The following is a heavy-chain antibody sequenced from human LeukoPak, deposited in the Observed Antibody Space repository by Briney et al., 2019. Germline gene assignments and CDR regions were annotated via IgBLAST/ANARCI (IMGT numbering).Heavy chain of an antibody. CDR2: ISGDGGSI. D-gene: IGHD3-3*01. V-gene: IGHV3-23*01. CDR3: AKEAEESGYYHLDS. J-gene: IGHJ4*02. CDR1: GFTSKKYT. Sequence: PGGSLRLSCAASGFTSKKYTMTWVRQPPGKGLEWVSTISGDGGSIYYADSVKGRFTISRDNSKNTMYLQMNSLRAEDTALFYCAKEAEESGYYHLDSWGQGTLVTVSS.